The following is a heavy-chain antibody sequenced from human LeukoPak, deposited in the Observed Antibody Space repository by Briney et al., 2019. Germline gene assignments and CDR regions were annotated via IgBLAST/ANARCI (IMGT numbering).Heavy chain of an antibody. J-gene: IGHJ5*02. Sequence: ASVTVSCKASGYTFTSYAMSWVRQAPGEGLEWMGLIKPKGGSTVYGQTLQGRVTITTDMSTITDYMELSSLRSEDTAIYYCARDNSVGDNAWWFDHWGQGTLVTVSS. CDR2: IKPKGGST. CDR1: GYTFTSYA. CDR3: ARDNSVGDNAWWFDH. V-gene: IGHV1-46*04. D-gene: IGHD1-26*01.